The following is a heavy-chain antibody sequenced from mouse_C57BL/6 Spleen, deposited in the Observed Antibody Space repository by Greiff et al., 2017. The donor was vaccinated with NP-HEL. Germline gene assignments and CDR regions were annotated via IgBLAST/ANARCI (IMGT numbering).Heavy chain of an antibody. J-gene: IGHJ3*01. CDR3: ARRGDYYGSSYSY. CDR1: GYTFTSYW. V-gene: IGHV1-55*01. Sequence: QVQLKQPGAELVKPGASVKMSCKASGYTFTSYWITWVKQRPGQGLEWIGDIYPGSGSTNYNEKFKSKATLTVDTSSSTAYMQLSSLTSEDSAVYYCARRGDYYGSSYSYWGQGTLGTVSA. CDR2: IYPGSGST. D-gene: IGHD1-1*01.